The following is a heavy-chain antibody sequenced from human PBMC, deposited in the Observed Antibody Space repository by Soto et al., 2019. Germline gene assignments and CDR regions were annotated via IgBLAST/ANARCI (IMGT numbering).Heavy chain of an antibody. D-gene: IGHD2-21*02. CDR3: ARISDWPDY. J-gene: IGHJ4*02. Sequence: SETLSLTCSVSGGSISTYSWSWFRQPPGKGLEWIGQIYYSGNANYNPSLNSRATISVDTSKNQFSLKVNSVTAADTAFYYCARISDWPDYWGQGTLVTVSS. CDR2: IYYSGNA. CDR1: GGSISTYS. V-gene: IGHV4-59*01.